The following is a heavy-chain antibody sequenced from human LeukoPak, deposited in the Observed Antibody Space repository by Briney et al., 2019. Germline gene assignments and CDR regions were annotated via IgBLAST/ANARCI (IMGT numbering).Heavy chain of an antibody. D-gene: IGHD6-13*01. Sequence: GGSLRLSCAASGFTFSSYGMHWVRQAPGKGLEWAAVISYDGSNKYYADSVKGRFTISRDNSKNTLYLQMNSLRAEDTAVYYCATGIAAAGVYGMDVWGQGTTVTVSS. CDR2: ISYDGSNK. V-gene: IGHV3-30*03. CDR1: GFTFSSYG. J-gene: IGHJ6*02. CDR3: ATGIAAAGVYGMDV.